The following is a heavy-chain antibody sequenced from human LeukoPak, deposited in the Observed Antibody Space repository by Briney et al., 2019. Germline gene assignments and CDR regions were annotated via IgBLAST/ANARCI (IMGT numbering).Heavy chain of an antibody. V-gene: IGHV4-34*01. CDR1: GGSFSGYF. J-gene: IGHJ5*02. Sequence: SETLSLTCAVYGGSFSGYFWNWIRQPPGKGLEWIGEINHSGSTHHNPSLKSRVTISIDTSKNQISLKLSSVTAADTAVYHCARGPESGSYFAWFGPWGQGTLVTVSS. CDR2: INHSGST. CDR3: ARGPESGSYFAWFGP. D-gene: IGHD3-10*01.